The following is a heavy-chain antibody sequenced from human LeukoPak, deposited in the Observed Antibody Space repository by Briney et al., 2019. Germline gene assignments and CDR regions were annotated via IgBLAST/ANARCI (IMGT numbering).Heavy chain of an antibody. Sequence: ASVKVSCKASGYTFTSYDINWVRQATGQGLEWMGWMNPNSGNTGYAQKFQGRVTMTRNTSISTAYMELSSLRSEDTAVYYCARGGAQQWLVLGNAFDIWGQGTMVTVSS. CDR1: GYTFTSYD. CDR2: MNPNSGNT. J-gene: IGHJ3*02. CDR3: ARGGAQQWLVLGNAFDI. V-gene: IGHV1-8*01. D-gene: IGHD6-19*01.